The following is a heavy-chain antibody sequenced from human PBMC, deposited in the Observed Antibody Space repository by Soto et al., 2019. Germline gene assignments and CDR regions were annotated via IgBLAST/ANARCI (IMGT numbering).Heavy chain of an antibody. CDR3: ARDPGYCSSTSCYTGLDY. CDR2: IWYDGSNK. CDR1: GFTFSSYG. J-gene: IGHJ4*02. Sequence: QVQLVESGGGVVQPGRSLRLSCAASGFTFSSYGMHWVRQAPGKGLEWVAVIWYDGSNKYYADSVKGRFTISRDNYKNTLYLQMNSLRAEDTAVYYCARDPGYCSSTSCYTGLDYWGQGTLVTVSS. D-gene: IGHD2-2*02. V-gene: IGHV3-33*01.